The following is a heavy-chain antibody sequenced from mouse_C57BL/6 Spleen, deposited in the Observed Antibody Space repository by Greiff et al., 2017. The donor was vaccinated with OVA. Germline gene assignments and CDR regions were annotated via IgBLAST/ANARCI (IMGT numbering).Heavy chain of an antibody. CDR2: IDPNSGGT. CDR1: GYTFTSYW. V-gene: IGHV1-72*01. CDR3: AREDEYYGSSYGDAMDY. D-gene: IGHD1-1*01. J-gene: IGHJ4*01. Sequence: QVQLQQPGAELVKPGASVKLSCKASGYTFTSYWMHWVKQRPGRGLEWIGRIDPNSGGTKYNEKFKSKATLTVDKPSSTAYMQLSSLTSEDSAVYYCAREDEYYGSSYGDAMDYWGQGTSVTVSS.